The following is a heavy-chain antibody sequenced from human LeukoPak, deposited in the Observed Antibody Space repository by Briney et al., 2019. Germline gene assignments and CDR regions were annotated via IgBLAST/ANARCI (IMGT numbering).Heavy chain of an antibody. CDR3: AKDLRWDHPGLDP. D-gene: IGHD4-23*01. CDR2: INPYNGNT. CDR1: GYSFTSYG. V-gene: IGHV1-18*01. J-gene: IGHJ5*02. Sequence: ASVKVSCKASGYSFTSYGITWVRQAPGQGLEWMGWINPYNGNTNYAQKLQDRVTMTRDTSTSTVYMELNSLRSEDTAVYYCAKDLRWDHPGLDPWGQGTLVIVSS.